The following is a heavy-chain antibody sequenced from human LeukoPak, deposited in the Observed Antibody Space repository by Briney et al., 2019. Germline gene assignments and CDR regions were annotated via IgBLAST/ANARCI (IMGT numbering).Heavy chain of an antibody. J-gene: IGHJ4*02. CDR3: ARQTGSGLFILP. Sequence: SETLSLTCTVSGVSISSSNSYWGWIRQPPGKGLEWIGSIYYSGNTYYNASLKSQVSISIDTSKNQSSLKLTSVTAADTAVYYCARQTGSGLFILPGGQGTLVTVSS. D-gene: IGHD3/OR15-3a*01. V-gene: IGHV4-39*01. CDR1: GVSISSSNSY. CDR2: IYYSGNT.